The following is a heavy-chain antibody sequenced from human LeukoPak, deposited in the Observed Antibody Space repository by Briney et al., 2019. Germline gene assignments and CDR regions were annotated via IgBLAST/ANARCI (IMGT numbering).Heavy chain of an antibody. J-gene: IGHJ4*02. CDR1: GGSISSGGYY. D-gene: IGHD3-10*01. V-gene: IGHV4-61*08. CDR3: ARDLYGSGSTLFDY. Sequence: SQTLSLTCTVSGGSISSGGYYWSWIRQPPGKGLEWIGYIYYSGSTNYNPSLKSRVTISVDTSKNQFSLKLSSVTAADTAVYYCARDLYGSGSTLFDYWGQGTLVTVSS. CDR2: IYYSGST.